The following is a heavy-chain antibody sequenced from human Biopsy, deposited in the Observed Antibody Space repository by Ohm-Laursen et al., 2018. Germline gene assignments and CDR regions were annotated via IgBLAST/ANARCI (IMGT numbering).Heavy chain of an antibody. Sequence: SVKVSCKVSGDRFSNYPISWVRQAPGQGLEWMGGIIPIFNTPKCAQRFQGRVTITADRSTTTAYMELSSLRSEDTAVYYCARDTELLSIGLDYNFGMVVWGQGTTVTVSS. J-gene: IGHJ6*02. CDR3: ARDTELLSIGLDYNFGMVV. CDR2: IIPIFNTP. CDR1: GDRFSNYP. V-gene: IGHV1-69*06. D-gene: IGHD1-14*01.